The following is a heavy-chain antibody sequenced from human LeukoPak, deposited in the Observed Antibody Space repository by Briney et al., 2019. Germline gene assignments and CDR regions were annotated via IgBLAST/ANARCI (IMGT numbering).Heavy chain of an antibody. CDR2: INPNSGGT. Sequence: GASVKVSCKASGYTXTGYYMHGVRQAPGQGLEWMGWINPNSGGTNYAQKFQGRVTMTRDTSISTAYMELSRPRSDDTAVYYCARDHEYQPLSGSYDPWGQGTLVTVSS. V-gene: IGHV1-2*02. J-gene: IGHJ5*02. D-gene: IGHD2-2*01. CDR1: GYTXTGYY. CDR3: ARDHEYQPLSGSYDP.